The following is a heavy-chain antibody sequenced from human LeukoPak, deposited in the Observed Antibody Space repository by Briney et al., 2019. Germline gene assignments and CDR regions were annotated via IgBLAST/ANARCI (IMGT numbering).Heavy chain of an antibody. CDR1: GGTFSSYA. Sequence: GASVKVSCKASGGTFSSYAISWVRQAPGQGLEWMGRIIPILGIANYAQKFQGRVTITADKSTSTAYMELSSLRSEDTAVYYCARDGQIRGALGAFDIWGQGTMVTVSS. V-gene: IGHV1-69*04. J-gene: IGHJ3*02. D-gene: IGHD3-10*01. CDR2: IIPILGIA. CDR3: ARDGQIRGALGAFDI.